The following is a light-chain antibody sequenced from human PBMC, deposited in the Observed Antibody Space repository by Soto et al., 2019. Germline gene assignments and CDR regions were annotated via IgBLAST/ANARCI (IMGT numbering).Light chain of an antibody. CDR2: DVS. Sequence: QSALTQPRSVSGSPGQSVTISCTGTSSDVGDYNYVSWYQQHPGKAPKLMIYDVSERPSGVPDRFSGSKSGNTASLTISGLQAEYEADYSCCSYAGSYTWVFGGGTKLTVL. V-gene: IGLV2-11*01. CDR3: CSYAGSYTWV. J-gene: IGLJ3*02. CDR1: SSDVGDYNY.